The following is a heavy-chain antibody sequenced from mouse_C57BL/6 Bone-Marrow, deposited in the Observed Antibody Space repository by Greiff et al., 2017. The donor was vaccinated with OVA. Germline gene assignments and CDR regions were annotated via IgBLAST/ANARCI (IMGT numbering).Heavy chain of an antibody. J-gene: IGHJ1*03. Sequence: VQLQQSGTVLARPGASVKMSCKTSGYTFTSYWMHWVKQRPGQGLEWIGAIYPGNSDTSYNQKFKGKAKLTAVTSASTAYMELSSLTNEDSAVYYCTYSNYRGWYFDVWGTGTTVTVSS. CDR3: TYSNYRGWYFDV. D-gene: IGHD2-5*01. CDR2: IYPGNSDT. CDR1: GYTFTSYW. V-gene: IGHV1-5*01.